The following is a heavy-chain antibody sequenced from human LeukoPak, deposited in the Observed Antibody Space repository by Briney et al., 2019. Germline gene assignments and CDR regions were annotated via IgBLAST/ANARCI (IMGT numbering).Heavy chain of an antibody. CDR3: ARDKSYFGSGNYHYFDS. CDR2: ISHDGGNK. Sequence: GGSLRLSCVASGFAFSQFPVHWVRQAPGKRLEWVAFISHDGGNKKYGDSVKGRFTISRDNSKNTVYLQMNSLRPEDTALYYCARDKSYFGSGNYHYFDSWGQGALVTVSS. D-gene: IGHD3-10*01. V-gene: IGHV3-30*03. J-gene: IGHJ4*02. CDR1: GFAFSQFP.